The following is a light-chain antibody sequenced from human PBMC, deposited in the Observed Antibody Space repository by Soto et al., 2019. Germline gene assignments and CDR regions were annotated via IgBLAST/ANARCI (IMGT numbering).Light chain of an antibody. CDR3: ASYASSNTVL. J-gene: IGLJ2*01. CDR2: DVS. V-gene: IGLV2-14*03. Sequence: QSGLTQPASVSGSPGQAITISCTGTSSDIGGYNYVSWYQQHPGKAPKLMSYDVSDRPSWVSNRFYGCKSGNTAALNISGFQAEDEADYYCASYASSNTVLFGGGTKLTVL. CDR1: SSDIGGYNY.